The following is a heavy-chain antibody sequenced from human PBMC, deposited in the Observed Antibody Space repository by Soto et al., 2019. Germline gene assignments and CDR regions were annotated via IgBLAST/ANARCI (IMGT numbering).Heavy chain of an antibody. CDR1: GFTFNIYA. D-gene: IGHD3-22*01. V-gene: IGHV3-23*01. CDR2: ISRYGDFT. CDR3: AKDRYLDHDSRGYLFDN. Sequence: EVQLLESGGDLIQPGGSLRLSCAASGFTFNIYAMTCVRQAPGKGLEWVSAISRYGDFTYYADSAEGRFTISRDNSKNTLYLQMNSLRAEGTAVYYCAKDRYLDHDSRGYLFDNWGQGTLVTVSS. J-gene: IGHJ4*02.